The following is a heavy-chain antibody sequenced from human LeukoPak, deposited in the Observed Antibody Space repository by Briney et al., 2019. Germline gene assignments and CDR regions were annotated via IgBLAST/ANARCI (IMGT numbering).Heavy chain of an antibody. J-gene: IGHJ5*02. D-gene: IGHD3-9*01. Sequence: ASVKVSCKASGYTFTGYYMHWVRHAPGQGLEWMGWINPNSGGTNYAQKFQGRVTMTRDTSISTAYMELSRLRSDDTAVYYCARATRREYYDILTGYQTWPGRGTFVPWGQGTLVTVSS. V-gene: IGHV1-2*02. CDR1: GYTFTGYY. CDR3: ARATRREYYDILTGYQTWPGRGTFVP. CDR2: INPNSGGT.